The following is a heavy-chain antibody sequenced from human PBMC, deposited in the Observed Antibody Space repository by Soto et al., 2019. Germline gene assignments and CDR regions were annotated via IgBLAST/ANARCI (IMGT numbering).Heavy chain of an antibody. D-gene: IGHD2-15*01. Sequence: EVQLVESGGGLVKPGGSLRLYCAASDFTITNAWMNWVRQAPGKGLEWVGRIKTKSEGEATDYAAPLKGRFTISRDDSKNTLFLQMNSLKTEDTAVYYSTTGSVEGVWVQGATVTVSS. CDR3: TTGSVEGV. CDR2: IKTKSEGEAT. V-gene: IGHV3-15*07. CDR1: DFTITNAW. J-gene: IGHJ6*02.